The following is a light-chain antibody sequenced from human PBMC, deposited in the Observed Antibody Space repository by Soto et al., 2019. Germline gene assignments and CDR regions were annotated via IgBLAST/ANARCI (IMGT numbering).Light chain of an antibody. J-gene: IGKJ3*01. CDR1: QNILTY. V-gene: IGKV1-39*01. CDR3: QPSYRAPFN. CDR2: CPS. Sequence: DIQMTQSPSSLSASVGDKVTMSCRASQNILTYLNWYQQKPGRAPKLLIFCPSILQDGVPSRFSGIGSGAEFTLTIISLRTEDFATYVCQPSYRAPFNFGPGTKVDVK.